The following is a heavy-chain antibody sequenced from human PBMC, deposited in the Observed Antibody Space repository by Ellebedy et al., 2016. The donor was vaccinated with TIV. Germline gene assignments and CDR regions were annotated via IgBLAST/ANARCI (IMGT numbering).Heavy chain of an antibody. V-gene: IGHV1-24*01. J-gene: IGHJ4*02. CDR3: AREGSARYYDILTGYYFSGNYFDY. CDR1: GYSLTELS. D-gene: IGHD3-9*01. Sequence: AASVKVSCKVSGYSLTELSMHWVRQAPGKGLEWMGGFDPEDGETIYAQRFQGRVTMTTDTSTSTAYMELRSLRSDDTAVYYCAREGSARYYDILTGYYFSGNYFDYWGQGTLVTVSS. CDR2: FDPEDGET.